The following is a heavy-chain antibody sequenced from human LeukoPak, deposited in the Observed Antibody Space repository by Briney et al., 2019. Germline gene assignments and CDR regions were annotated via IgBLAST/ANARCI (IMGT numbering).Heavy chain of an antibody. Sequence: SETLSLTCTVSGDSISSGDYYWSWIRQPAGKGLEWIGRISSSGSTNYNPSLKSRVTISVDTSKNQFSLKLSSVTAADTAVYYCARETGGLPYYSDYWGQGTLVTVSS. CDR3: ARETGGLPYYSDY. D-gene: IGHD1-14*01. J-gene: IGHJ4*02. CDR2: ISSSGST. CDR1: GDSISSGDYY. V-gene: IGHV4-61*02.